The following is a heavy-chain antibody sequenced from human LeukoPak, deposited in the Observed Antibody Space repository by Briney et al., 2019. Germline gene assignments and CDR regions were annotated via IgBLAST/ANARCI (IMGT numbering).Heavy chain of an antibody. Sequence: GGSLRLSCAASGFTFSSYAFTWVRQTPGKGLEWVSAISSSYGTYYADSVKGRFTISRDNSKHTLYLQMNSLRDEDTAVYYCARDQLTRYCSSTSCYAGWFDPWGQGTLVTVSS. CDR1: GFTFSSYA. CDR2: ISSSYGT. V-gene: IGHV3-23*01. CDR3: ARDQLTRYCSSTSCYAGWFDP. D-gene: IGHD2-2*01. J-gene: IGHJ5*02.